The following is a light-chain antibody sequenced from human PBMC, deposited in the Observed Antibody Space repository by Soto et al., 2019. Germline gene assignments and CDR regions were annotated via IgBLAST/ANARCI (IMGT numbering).Light chain of an antibody. Sequence: QSVLTQPPSASGTPGQRVTISCSGSSSSIGSNYVYWYYQLPGTAPKVLIYRNNQRPSGVPDRFSGSKSGTSASLAISGLRSQDEADYYCATWDDSLSGVIFGGGTKLTVL. CDR1: SSSIGSNY. J-gene: IGLJ2*01. V-gene: IGLV1-47*01. CDR3: ATWDDSLSGVI. CDR2: RNN.